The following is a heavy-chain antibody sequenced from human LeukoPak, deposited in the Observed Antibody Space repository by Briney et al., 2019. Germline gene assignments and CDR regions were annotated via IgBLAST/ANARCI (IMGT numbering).Heavy chain of an antibody. D-gene: IGHD3-22*01. CDR1: GFTFSSYA. CDR3: AKVGYYDIFAYFDY. Sequence: PGGTLRLSCAASGFTFSSYAMSWVRQAPGKGLEWVSAISGSGGSTYYADSVKGRFTISRDNSKNTLYLQMNSLRAEDTAVYYCAKVGYYDIFAYFDYWGQGTLVTVSS. J-gene: IGHJ4*02. V-gene: IGHV3-23*01. CDR2: ISGSGGST.